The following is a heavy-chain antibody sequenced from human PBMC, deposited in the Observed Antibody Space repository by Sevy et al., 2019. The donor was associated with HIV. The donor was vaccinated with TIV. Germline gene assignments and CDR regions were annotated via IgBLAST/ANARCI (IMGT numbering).Heavy chain of an antibody. Sequence: GALRLSCAASGFTFSDYYMSWIRQAPGKGLEWVSYISSSGSTIYYADSVKGRFTISRDNAKNSLYLQMNSLRAEDTAVYYCAPDANWGSEYYFDYWGQGTLVTVSS. CDR2: ISSSGSTI. V-gene: IGHV3-11*01. CDR3: APDANWGSEYYFDY. D-gene: IGHD7-27*01. CDR1: GFTFSDYY. J-gene: IGHJ4*02.